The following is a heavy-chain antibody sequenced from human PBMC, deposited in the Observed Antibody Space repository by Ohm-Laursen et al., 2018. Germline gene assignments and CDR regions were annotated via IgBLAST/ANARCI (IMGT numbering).Heavy chain of an antibody. J-gene: IGHJ4*02. D-gene: IGHD2-2*01. CDR1: GFTFSSYS. CDR2: ISSSSSYI. CDR3: SRSMTPGLVDY. V-gene: IGHV3-21*01. Sequence: SLRLSCAASGFTFSSYSMNWVRQAPGKGLEWVSSISSSSSYIYYADSVKGRFTISRDNAKNSLSLQMNSLRAEDTAVYYCSRSMTPGLVDYWGQGTLVTVSS.